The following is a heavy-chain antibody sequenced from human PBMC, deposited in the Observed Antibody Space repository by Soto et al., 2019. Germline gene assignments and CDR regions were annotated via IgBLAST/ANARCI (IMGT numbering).Heavy chain of an antibody. CDR2: IIPIFGTA. D-gene: IGHD6-6*01. J-gene: IGHJ5*02. CDR1: GGTFSSYA. CDR3: ARTTTPSSIAARIFDP. Sequence: ASVKVSCKASGGTFSSYAISWVRQAPGQGLEWMGGIIPIFGTANYAQKFQGRVTITADESTSTAYMELSSLRSEDTAVYYCARTTTPSSIAARIFDPWGQGTLVTVS. V-gene: IGHV1-69*13.